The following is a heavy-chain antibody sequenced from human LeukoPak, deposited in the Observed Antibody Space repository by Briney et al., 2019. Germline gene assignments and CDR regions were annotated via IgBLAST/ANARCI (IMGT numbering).Heavy chain of an antibody. CDR1: GYTFTTYY. CDR2: INPSGGTT. V-gene: IGHV1-46*01. CDR3: AGGSQVPAAMPSHFDY. Sequence: ASVKVSCKASGYTFTTYYMHWVRQAPGQGLEWMGIINPSGGTTSYAQKFQGRVTMTRDTSTSTVYMELSSLRSEDTAVYYCAGGSQVPAAMPSHFDYWGQGTLVTVSS. D-gene: IGHD2-2*01. J-gene: IGHJ4*02.